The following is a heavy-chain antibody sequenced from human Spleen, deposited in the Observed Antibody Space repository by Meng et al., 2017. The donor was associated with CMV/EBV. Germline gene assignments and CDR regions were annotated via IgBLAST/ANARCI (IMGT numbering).Heavy chain of an antibody. D-gene: IGHD6-19*01. Sequence: GESLKISCAASEFTFSNYEMNWVRQAPGKGLEWVSYISSSGSTIYYADSVKGRFTISRDNSKNTLYLQMNSLRAEDTAVYYCARASAGWYYYGMDVWGQGTTVTVSS. CDR1: EFTFSNYE. J-gene: IGHJ6*02. CDR3: ARASAGWYYYGMDV. V-gene: IGHV3-48*03. CDR2: ISSSGSTI.